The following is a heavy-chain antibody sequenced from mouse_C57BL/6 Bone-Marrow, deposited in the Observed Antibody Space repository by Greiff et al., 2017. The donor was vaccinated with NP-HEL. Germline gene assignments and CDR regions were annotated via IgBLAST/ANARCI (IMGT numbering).Heavy chain of an antibody. CDR3: TWFAY. CDR1: GFTFSDAW. Sequence: EVKLMASGGGLVQPGGSMKLSCAASGFTFSDAWMDWVRQSPEKGLEWVAEIRNKANNHATYYAESVKGRCNSSRDECKSSVYLQMNSLRAEDTGIYYCTWFAYWGQGTLVTVSA. CDR2: IRNKANNHAT. J-gene: IGHJ3*01. V-gene: IGHV6-6*01.